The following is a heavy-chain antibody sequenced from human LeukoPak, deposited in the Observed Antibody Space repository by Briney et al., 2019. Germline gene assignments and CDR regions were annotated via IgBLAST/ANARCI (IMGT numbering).Heavy chain of an antibody. CDR3: ARDRSYFGSQEYFFDY. Sequence: TGGSLRLSCAAAQFIFSNFDMNWVRQRPGKGLEWVAYISYDGNVIYYADSVKGRFTISRDNAKNSLFLHMNSLRAEDTAFYYCARDRSYFGSQEYFFDYWGQGTLVTVSS. V-gene: IGHV3-48*03. J-gene: IGHJ4*02. CDR1: QFIFSNFD. CDR2: ISYDGNVI. D-gene: IGHD3-10*01.